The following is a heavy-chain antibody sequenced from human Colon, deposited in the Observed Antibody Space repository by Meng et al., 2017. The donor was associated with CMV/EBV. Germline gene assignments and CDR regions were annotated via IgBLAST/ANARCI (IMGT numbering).Heavy chain of an antibody. CDR3: ARWSTGALDY. D-gene: IGHD7-27*01. CDR2: INPKSGDT. V-gene: IGHV1-2*02. J-gene: IGHJ4*02. Sequence: SCKASGYNFTAYSLHWVRQAPGQGLEWMGWINPKSGDTNYTQNFQGRVTMTRDTSLDTASIEVNTLRSDDTAVYFCARWSTGALDYWGPGTLVTVSS. CDR1: GYNFTAYS.